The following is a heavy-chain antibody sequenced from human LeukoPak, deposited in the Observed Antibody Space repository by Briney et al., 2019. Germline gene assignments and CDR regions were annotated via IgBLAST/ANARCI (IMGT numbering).Heavy chain of an antibody. V-gene: IGHV3-30*04. Sequence: PGRSLRLSCAASGFTFNSYAIHWVRQAPGKGLEWVAVISYDGSNKYYADSVKGRFTISRDNSKNTLYLQMNSLRAEDTAVYYCAKPRGPLDYWGQGTLVTVSS. CDR1: GFTFNSYA. CDR3: AKPRGPLDY. CDR2: ISYDGSNK. D-gene: IGHD3-10*01. J-gene: IGHJ4*02.